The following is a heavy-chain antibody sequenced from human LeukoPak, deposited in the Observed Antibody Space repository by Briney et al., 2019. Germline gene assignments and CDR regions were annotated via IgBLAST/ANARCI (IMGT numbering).Heavy chain of an antibody. Sequence: PSETLSLTCAVYGGSFSGYYWSWIRQPPGKGLEWIGEINHSGSTNYNPSLKSRVTISVDTSKNQFSLKLSSVTAADTAVYYCARVEGRGYSYHFDYWGQGTLVTVSS. V-gene: IGHV4-34*01. CDR3: ARVEGRGYSYHFDY. D-gene: IGHD5-18*01. J-gene: IGHJ4*02. CDR2: INHSGST. CDR1: GGSFSGYY.